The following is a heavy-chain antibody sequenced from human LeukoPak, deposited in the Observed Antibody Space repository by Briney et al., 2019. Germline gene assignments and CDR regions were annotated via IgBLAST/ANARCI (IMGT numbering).Heavy chain of an antibody. V-gene: IGHV3-48*01. CDR3: ARDNAWAFDT. Sequence: GGSLRLSCAASGFTFSTYPMNWVRQAPGKGLEWLSNIRTGSSGATYYADSVKGRFTISRDDAKNSLYLQMNSLRAEDMAVYFCARDNAWAFDTWGQGTMVTVSS. CDR2: IRTGSSGAT. CDR1: GFTFSTYP. J-gene: IGHJ3*02. D-gene: IGHD2-2*01.